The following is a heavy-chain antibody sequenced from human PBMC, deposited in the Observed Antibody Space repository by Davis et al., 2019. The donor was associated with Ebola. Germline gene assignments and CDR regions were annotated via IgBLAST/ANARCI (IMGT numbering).Heavy chain of an antibody. CDR1: GFTFSSYS. D-gene: IGHD3-22*01. V-gene: IGHV3-21*01. J-gene: IGHJ4*02. CDR3: AREPRQTYYYDSSGYSYFDY. Sequence: GESLKISCAASGFTFSSYSMNWVRQAPGKGLEWVSSISSSSSYIYYADSVKGRFTISRDNAKYSLYLQMNSLRAEDTAVYYCAREPRQTYYYDSSGYSYFDYWGQGTLVTVSS. CDR2: ISSSSSYI.